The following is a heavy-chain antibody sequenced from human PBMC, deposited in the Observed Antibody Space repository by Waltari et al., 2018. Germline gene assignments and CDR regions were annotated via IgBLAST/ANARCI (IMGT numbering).Heavy chain of an antibody. D-gene: IGHD2-8*01. CDR1: GFIFADYA. V-gene: IGHV3-49*04. CDR3: TAGVYGMDV. CDR2: IRSEAYGGLP. Sequence: EVQMVESGGDLKQPGRSLRISCIGSGFIFADYALSWVRQAPGKGLEWVGFIRSEAYGGLPEYAASVKDRVIISRDDSKNILYLQINSLKTEDTAVYYCTAGVYGMDVWGPGTTVTVS. J-gene: IGHJ6*02.